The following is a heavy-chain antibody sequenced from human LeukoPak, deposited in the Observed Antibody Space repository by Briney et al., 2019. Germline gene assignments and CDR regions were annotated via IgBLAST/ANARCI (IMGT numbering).Heavy chain of an antibody. Sequence: GGSLRLSCAASGFTFSSYWMSWVRQAPGKGLEWVANIKQDGSEKYYVDSVKGRFTISRDNAKNSLYLQMNSLRAEDTAVYYCAKDKSSRWYDGVIYYYFYYMDVWGKGTTVTISS. J-gene: IGHJ6*03. V-gene: IGHV3-7*01. CDR2: IKQDGSEK. CDR3: AKDKSSRWYDGVIYYYFYYMDV. D-gene: IGHD6-13*01. CDR1: GFTFSSYW.